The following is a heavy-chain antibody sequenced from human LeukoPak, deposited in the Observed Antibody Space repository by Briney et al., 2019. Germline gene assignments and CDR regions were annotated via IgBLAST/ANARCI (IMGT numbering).Heavy chain of an antibody. D-gene: IGHD1-26*01. V-gene: IGHV4-39*07. J-gene: IGHJ6*03. CDR2: IYYSGST. CDR1: GASICSSSYY. CDR3: ARERSGSSLYRYYYMDV. Sequence: PSETLSLTCTVSGASICSSSYYWGWIRQPPGKGLEWIGSIYYSGSTYYNPSLKSRVTMSVDTSKNQFSLKLSSVTAADTAVYYCARERSGSSLYRYYYMDVWGKGTTVTVSS.